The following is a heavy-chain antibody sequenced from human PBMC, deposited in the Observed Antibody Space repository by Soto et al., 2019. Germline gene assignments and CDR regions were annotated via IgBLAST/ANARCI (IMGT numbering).Heavy chain of an antibody. J-gene: IGHJ4*02. CDR1: GGSISSSHY. CDR2: IYFSGNS. V-gene: IGHV4-39*01. CDR3: ARLDTYYGSGSYDY. Sequence: PSETLSLTCTVSGGSISSSHYWGWIRQPPGKGLEWIGSIYFSGNSYYNPSLKSRVIISVDTSNNQFSLRLSSATAADTAVYYCARLDTYYGSGSYDYWGLGTLVTVSS. D-gene: IGHD3-10*01.